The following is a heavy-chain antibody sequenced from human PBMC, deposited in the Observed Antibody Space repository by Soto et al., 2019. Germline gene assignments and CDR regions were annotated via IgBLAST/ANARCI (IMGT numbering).Heavy chain of an antibody. V-gene: IGHV4-39*02. CDR3: ARFFGNAFDV. CDR1: GGSISTDSYN. CDR2: IYYDGTP. J-gene: IGHJ3*01. Sequence: QLQLQESCPGLVKPSETLSLTCSVSGGSISTDSYNWDWIRQSPGKGLEWIGTIYYDGTPSYNPSLKSQVTISVDTSRNHFSLKVKSVTAADTAMYYCARFFGNAFDVWGQGTMVKVSS. D-gene: IGHD3-3*01.